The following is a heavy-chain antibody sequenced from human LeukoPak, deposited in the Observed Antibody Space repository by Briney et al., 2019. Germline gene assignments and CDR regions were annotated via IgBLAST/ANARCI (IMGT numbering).Heavy chain of an antibody. V-gene: IGHV4-30-2*01. CDR1: GRSISSGDYS. Sequence: PSQTLSLTCAVCGRSISSGDYSWSWIRQPPGTGLEWFGYIFQSGSTYYNPSLKSRVTISVDRSKNQFSLKLSSVTAADTAVYYCARGGSEWNDVRYNWFDPWGQGTLVTVSS. J-gene: IGHJ5*02. D-gene: IGHD1-1*01. CDR3: ARGGSEWNDVRYNWFDP. CDR2: IFQSGST.